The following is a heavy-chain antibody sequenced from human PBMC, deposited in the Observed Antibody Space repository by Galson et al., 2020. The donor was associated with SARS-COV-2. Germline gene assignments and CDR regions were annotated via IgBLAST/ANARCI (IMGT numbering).Heavy chain of an antibody. J-gene: IGHJ4*02. CDR1: GGSISSGGYY. D-gene: IGHD3-10*01. Sequence: ASETLSLTCTVSGGSISSGGYYWSWIRQHPGKGLEWIGYIYYSGSTYYNPSLKSRVTISVDTSKNQFSLKLSSVTAADTAVYYCARADGYGSGIIGPAAPLDYWGQGTLVTVSS. CDR2: IYYSGST. CDR3: ARADGYGSGIIGPAAPLDY. V-gene: IGHV4-31*03.